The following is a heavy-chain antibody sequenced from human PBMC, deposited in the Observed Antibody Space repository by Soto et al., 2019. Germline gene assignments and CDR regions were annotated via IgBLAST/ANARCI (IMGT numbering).Heavy chain of an antibody. CDR1: GFVFSNAW. V-gene: IGHV3-15*01. CDR2: IKKKDDGETT. J-gene: IGHJ6*02. D-gene: IGHD3-9*01. CDR3: TTEPGCSYKDLLSGYLSLTHFYPEMDL. Sequence: EVKLVESGGDLVSPGGSLRLSCAASGFVFSNAWMTWVRQAPGKGLEWVGRIKKKDDGETTDYAAAVKGRFTISRDDSTNTLYLQMNRLKIEDTAVYVCTTEPGCSYKDLLSGYLSLTHFYPEMDLWGQGTTVSVS.